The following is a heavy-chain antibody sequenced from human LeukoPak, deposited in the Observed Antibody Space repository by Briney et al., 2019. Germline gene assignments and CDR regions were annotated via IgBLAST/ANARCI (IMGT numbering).Heavy chain of an antibody. J-gene: IGHJ4*02. CDR1: GFSFSSYA. CDR2: ISGSGGST. Sequence: GGSLRLSCAASGFSFSSYAMSWVRQAPGKGLEWVSAISGSGGSTYYADSVKGRFTISRDNSKNTLYLQMNSLRAEDTAVYYCAKDSSGWYRWNYWGQGTLVTVSS. D-gene: IGHD6-19*01. V-gene: IGHV3-23*01. CDR3: AKDSSGWYRWNY.